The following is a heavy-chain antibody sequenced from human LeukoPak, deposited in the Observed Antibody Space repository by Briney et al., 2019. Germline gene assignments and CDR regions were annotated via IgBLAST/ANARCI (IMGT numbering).Heavy chain of an antibody. CDR2: IYYSGST. D-gene: IGHD3-10*01. V-gene: IGHV4-31*02. CDR1: GDSISSGANY. CDR3: ARSTMVRGGYFDF. J-gene: IGHJ4*02. Sequence: PSETLSLTCIVSGDSISSGANYWSWIRRHPGKGLEWIGSIYYSGSTYYNPSLKSRVIISEDTSKNQFSLKLSSVTAADTAVFFCARSTMVRGGYFDFWGQGMLVTVSS.